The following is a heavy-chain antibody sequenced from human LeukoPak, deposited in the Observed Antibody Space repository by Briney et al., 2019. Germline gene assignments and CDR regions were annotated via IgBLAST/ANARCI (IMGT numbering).Heavy chain of an antibody. Sequence: TGGSLRLSCAASGFTFSSYWMSWVRQAPGKGLEWVANIKQDGSEKYYVDSVKGRFTISRDNAKNSLYLQMNSLRAEDTAVYYCARDRAGRLNDAFDIWGQGTMVTVSS. D-gene: IGHD5-24*01. CDR3: ARDRAGRLNDAFDI. CDR2: IKQDGSEK. CDR1: GFTFSSYW. J-gene: IGHJ3*02. V-gene: IGHV3-7*01.